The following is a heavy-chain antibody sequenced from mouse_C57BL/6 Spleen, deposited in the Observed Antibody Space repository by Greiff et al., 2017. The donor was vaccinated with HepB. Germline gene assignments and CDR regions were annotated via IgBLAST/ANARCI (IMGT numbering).Heavy chain of an antibody. CDR3: ARKGTTVDFDY. Sequence: VQRVESGAELARPGASVKLSCKASGYTFTSYGISWVKQSTGQGLEWIGEIYPRSGNTYYNEKFKGKATLTADKSSSTAYMELRSLTSEDSAVYFCARKGTTVDFDYWGQGTTLTVSS. J-gene: IGHJ2*01. CDR1: GYTFTSYG. V-gene: IGHV1-81*01. D-gene: IGHD1-1*01. CDR2: IYPRSGNT.